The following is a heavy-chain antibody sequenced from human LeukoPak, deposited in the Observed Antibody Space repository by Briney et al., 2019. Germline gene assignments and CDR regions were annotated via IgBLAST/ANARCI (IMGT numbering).Heavy chain of an antibody. CDR3: ARAWSAGEYYGMDV. D-gene: IGHD3-16*01. CDR1: GGSISSYY. Sequence: SETLSLTCTVSGGSISSYYWSWIRQPPGKGLEWIGYIYYSGSTNYNPSLKSRVTISVDTSKNQSSLKLSSVTAADTAVYYCARAWSAGEYYGMDVWGQGTTVTVSS. V-gene: IGHV4-59*01. J-gene: IGHJ6*02. CDR2: IYYSGST.